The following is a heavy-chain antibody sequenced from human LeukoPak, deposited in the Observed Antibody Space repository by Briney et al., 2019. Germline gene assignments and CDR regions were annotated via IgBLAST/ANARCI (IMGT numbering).Heavy chain of an antibody. CDR3: AKTQRDCSSTSCSRYFGMDV. J-gene: IGHJ6*02. D-gene: IGHD2-2*01. CDR1: GYTYSSKA. V-gene: IGHV3-23*01. Sequence: GGTQRLTWAAAGYTYSSKAKSRDRQAPGKGPERDTAKKRRGGSTYYADSVKGRFTISRDNSKNTLYLQMNSLRAEDTAVYYCAKTQRDCSSTSCSRYFGMDVWGQGTTVTVSS. CDR2: KKRRGGST.